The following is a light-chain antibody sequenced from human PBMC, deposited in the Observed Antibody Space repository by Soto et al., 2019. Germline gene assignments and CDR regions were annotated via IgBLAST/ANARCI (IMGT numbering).Light chain of an antibody. CDR1: QPIGDR. Sequence: DIQLTQSPSSVSASEGDSVTITCRASQPIGDRLAWFQQKPGRAPRHLIQFASTLLRGVPSRFSGSGSGTEFILTINSLQAEDFATYYCLQAQAFPRTFGQGTRVE. CDR3: LQAQAFPRT. J-gene: IGKJ1*01. CDR2: FAS. V-gene: IGKV1-12*01.